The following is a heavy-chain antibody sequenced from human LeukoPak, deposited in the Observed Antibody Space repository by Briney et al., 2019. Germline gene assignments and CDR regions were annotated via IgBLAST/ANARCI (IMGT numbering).Heavy chain of an antibody. CDR2: ISGSGGST. V-gene: IGHV3-23*01. CDR3: ARVDSSGYYPLDY. Sequence: PGGSLRLSCAASGFTFSSYAMSWVRQAPGKGLEWVSAISGSGGSTYYADSVKGRFTISRDNSKNTLYLQMNSLRAEDTAVYYCARVDSSGYYPLDYWGQGTLVTVSS. CDR1: GFTFSSYA. D-gene: IGHD3-22*01. J-gene: IGHJ4*02.